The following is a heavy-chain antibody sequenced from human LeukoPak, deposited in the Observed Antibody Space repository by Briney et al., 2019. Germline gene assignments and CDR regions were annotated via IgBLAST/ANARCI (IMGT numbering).Heavy chain of an antibody. CDR3: AKARGATYGTYYFDY. CDR1: GLTFSTYS. J-gene: IGHJ4*02. V-gene: IGHV3-23*01. CDR2: SGSGGDT. D-gene: IGHD4/OR15-4a*01. Sequence: SGGSLRLSCAASGLTFSTYSMNWVRQAPGKGLEWVSISGSGGDTYYAESVKGLFTISRNNSKNTLYLQMNSLRAEDTAVYYCAKARGATYGTYYFDYWGQGTLVTVSS.